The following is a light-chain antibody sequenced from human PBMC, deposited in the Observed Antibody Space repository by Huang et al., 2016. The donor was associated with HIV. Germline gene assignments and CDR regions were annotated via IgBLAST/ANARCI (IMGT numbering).Light chain of an antibody. CDR2: EAS. V-gene: IGKV3-15*01. Sequence: ETLMTQFPATLSVSPGERATLSCRASQNVRNNLAWYQQKPGQAPRLLFYEASSRATGLPGRFSASGSGIDFTLTISSLQSEDFAVYYCQQFNNWPPAFGGGTTVEIK. CDR3: QQFNNWPPA. J-gene: IGKJ4*01. CDR1: QNVRNN.